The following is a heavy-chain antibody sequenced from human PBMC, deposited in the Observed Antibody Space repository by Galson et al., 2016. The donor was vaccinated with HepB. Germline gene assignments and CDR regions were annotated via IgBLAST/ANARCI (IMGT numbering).Heavy chain of an antibody. CDR1: GGPIGSYY. J-gene: IGHJ4*02. CDR2: IGDRNDGT. Sequence: ETLSLTCTVSGGPIGSYYWSWVRRAPGKGLEWVSTIGDRNDGTYYADSVKGRFTISRDSTENTLYLQMNSLRPEDTAVYYCAKDEGWELENYHFDYWGQGTLVTVSS. D-gene: IGHD5-24*01. V-gene: IGHV3-23*01. CDR3: AKDEGWELENYHFDY.